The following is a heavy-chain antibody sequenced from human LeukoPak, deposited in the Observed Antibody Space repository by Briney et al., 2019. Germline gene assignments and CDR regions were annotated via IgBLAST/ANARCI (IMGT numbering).Heavy chain of an antibody. Sequence: PGGSLRLSCVASGFIFTSFGMNWVRQAPGKGLEWVSSITHGGQIYYADSVKGRFTISRDNTKNSVYLQMDSLRDDDTAVYFCARDDRYGSGTLGKRFDPWGQGTLVSVSS. CDR1: GFIFTSFG. D-gene: IGHD3-10*01. CDR3: ARDDRYGSGTLGKRFDP. J-gene: IGHJ5*02. CDR2: ITHGGQI. V-gene: IGHV3-21*01.